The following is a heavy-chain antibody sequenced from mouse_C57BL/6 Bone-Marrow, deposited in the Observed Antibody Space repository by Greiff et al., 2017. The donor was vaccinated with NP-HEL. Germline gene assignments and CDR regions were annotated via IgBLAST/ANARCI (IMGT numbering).Heavy chain of an antibody. Sequence: QVQLQQSGPELVKPGASVKISCKASGYALSSSWMNWVKQRPGKGLEWIGRIYPGDGDTNYNGKFKGKATLTADKSSSTAYMQLSSLTSEDSAVYFCSGRGPLPWYFDVWGTGTTVTVSS. CDR1: GYALSSSW. D-gene: IGHD3-3*01. V-gene: IGHV1-82*01. J-gene: IGHJ1*03. CDR3: SGRGPLPWYFDV. CDR2: IYPGDGDT.